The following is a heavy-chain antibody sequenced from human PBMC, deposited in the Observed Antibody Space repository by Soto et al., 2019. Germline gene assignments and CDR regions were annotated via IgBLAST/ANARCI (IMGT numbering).Heavy chain of an antibody. J-gene: IGHJ4*02. Sequence: GGSLRLSCVASGITCGSRAMSWCRQAPGEGLEWVSTITDTGGDTKYADSVRGRFTMSRDNSKKTLYLQMNSLRVEDSALYYCARGSTDSYPGSRIFDFWGRGTLVTVSS. CDR1: GITCGSRA. CDR3: ARGSTDSYPGSRIFDF. CDR2: ITDTGGDT. V-gene: IGHV3-23*01. D-gene: IGHD3-10*01.